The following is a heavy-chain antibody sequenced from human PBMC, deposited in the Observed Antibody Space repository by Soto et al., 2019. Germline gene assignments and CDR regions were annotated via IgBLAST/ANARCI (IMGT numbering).Heavy chain of an antibody. CDR2: INHSGST. CDR1: GGYFSGYC. CDR3: ARDKITGLFDY. V-gene: IGHV4-34*01. Sequence: PSETLSLTCAVDGGYFSGYCWTWIRQPPGTGLEWIGEINHSGSTNYNPSLKSRVTISVDTSKNQFSLKLTSVTAADTAVYYCARDKITGLFDYWGQGTLVTVSS. D-gene: IGHD2-8*02. J-gene: IGHJ4*02.